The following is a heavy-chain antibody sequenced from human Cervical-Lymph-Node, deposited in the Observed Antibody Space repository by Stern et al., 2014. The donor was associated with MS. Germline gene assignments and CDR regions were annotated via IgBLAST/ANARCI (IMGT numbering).Heavy chain of an antibody. V-gene: IGHV3-20*01. CDR3: ARAFCTGGVCYSFPFYGMDV. J-gene: IGHJ6*02. CDR1: GFIFDDYG. Sequence: MQLVESGGGVVRPGGSLRLSCAASGFIFDDYGMSWVRQAPGKGPEGVSALNYNGGSTDYAASVKGLFTISRDNAKKSLYLRMNSLRVEDTAVYHCARAFCTGGVCYSFPFYGMDVWGQGTTVTVSS. CDR2: LNYNGGST. D-gene: IGHD2-8*02.